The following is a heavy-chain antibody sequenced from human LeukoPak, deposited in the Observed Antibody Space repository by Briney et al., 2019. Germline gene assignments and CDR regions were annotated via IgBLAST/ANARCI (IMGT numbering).Heavy chain of an antibody. V-gene: IGHV3-48*01. CDR2: ISSSSSTI. CDR1: GFTFSSHG. CDR3: ARVVLSMAYFDS. D-gene: IGHD2/OR15-2a*01. J-gene: IGHJ4*02. Sequence: GGSLRLSCAVSGFTFSSHGMNWVRQAPGKGLEWVSHISSSSSTIYYADSVKGRFTISRDNAKNSLYLQMSSLRAEDTAVYYCARVVLSMAYFDSWGQGTLVTVSS.